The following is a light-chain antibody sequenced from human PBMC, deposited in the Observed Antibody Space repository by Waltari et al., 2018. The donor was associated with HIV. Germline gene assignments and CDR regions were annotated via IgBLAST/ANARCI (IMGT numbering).Light chain of an antibody. J-gene: IGLJ2*01. V-gene: IGLV1-44*01. Sequence: QSVLTQPPSASGTPGQRVTISCYGSSSNIGSNTVNWYQQLPGTAPKPLILSNNHRPSGVPDRFSGSKSGTSASLAISGLQSEDEADYYCQTWDTTTVVFGGGTKLTVL. CDR3: QTWDTTTVV. CDR2: SNN. CDR1: SSNIGSNT.